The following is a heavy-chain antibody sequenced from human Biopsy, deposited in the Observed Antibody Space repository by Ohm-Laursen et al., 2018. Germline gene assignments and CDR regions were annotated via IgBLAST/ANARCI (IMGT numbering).Heavy chain of an antibody. CDR2: ISGSGAST. D-gene: IGHD3-10*01. Sequence: SLRLSCAASGFIFSRNDMSWVRQAPEKGLEWVSGISGSGASTYYADSVKGRFTISRDNSKNTLFLQMNSLRAEDTAVYYCTRAEAGSGSLLYFDYWGQGTLVTVSS. V-gene: IGHV3-23*01. J-gene: IGHJ4*02. CDR1: GFIFSRND. CDR3: TRAEAGSGSLLYFDY.